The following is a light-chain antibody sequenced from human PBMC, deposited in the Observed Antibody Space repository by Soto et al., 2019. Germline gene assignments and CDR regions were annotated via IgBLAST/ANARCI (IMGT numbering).Light chain of an antibody. CDR2: GAS. CDR3: PQSYSTPIT. V-gene: IGKV1-5*01. J-gene: IGKJ5*01. Sequence: DIQMTQSPSTLSASAGDRVTIPCRASQSISTWLAWYPQTPGKAPKLLIYGASSLASGVPSRFRCSGAGPDCTRPISSLQPDDVQTDSCPQSYSTPITFCQGTRLEI. CDR1: QSISTW.